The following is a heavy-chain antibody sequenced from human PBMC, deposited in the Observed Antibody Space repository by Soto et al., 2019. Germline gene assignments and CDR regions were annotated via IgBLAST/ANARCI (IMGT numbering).Heavy chain of an antibody. CDR2: IYYSGST. CDR1: GGSISSYY. CDR3: ARQYYGSGSYYTEALDY. D-gene: IGHD3-10*01. Sequence: QVQLQESGPGLVKPSETLSLTCTVSGGSISSYYWSWIRQPPGKGLEWIGYIYYSGSTNYNPSLTSRVTISVDTSKNQFSLKLSSVTAADTAVYYCARQYYGSGSYYTEALDYWGQGTLVTVSS. V-gene: IGHV4-59*08. J-gene: IGHJ4*02.